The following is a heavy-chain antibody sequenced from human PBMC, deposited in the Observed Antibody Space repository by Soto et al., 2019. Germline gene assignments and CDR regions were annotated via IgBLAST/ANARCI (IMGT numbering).Heavy chain of an antibody. CDR2: IYPGDSRV. Sequence: RGSLKISCKTSGYTFTHYWLAWVRQMPGEGLEWVGIIYPGDSRVRYSPSFQGRVTISADKSITTASLHWTSLQASDTATYFCARPRDSGSYYYSFDSWGQGTLVTVSS. CDR1: GYTFTHYW. J-gene: IGHJ4*02. D-gene: IGHD1-26*01. CDR3: ARPRDSGSYYYSFDS. V-gene: IGHV5-51*01.